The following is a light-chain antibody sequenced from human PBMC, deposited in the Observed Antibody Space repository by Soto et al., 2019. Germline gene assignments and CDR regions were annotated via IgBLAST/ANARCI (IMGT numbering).Light chain of an antibody. CDR3: TSYAGDNNLV. V-gene: IGLV1-44*01. J-gene: IGLJ2*01. CDR1: SSNIGSNT. CDR2: GYN. Sequence: QSVLTQPASASGTPGQRVTISCSGSSSNIGSNTVNWYQQLQGTAPKLLTYGYNQRPSAVTHRISGSKSATAASQAISGLHAEDEADYCCTSYAGDNNLVFGRGTKVTVL.